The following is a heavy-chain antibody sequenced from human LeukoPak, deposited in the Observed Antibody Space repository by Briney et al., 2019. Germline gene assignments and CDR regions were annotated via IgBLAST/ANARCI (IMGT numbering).Heavy chain of an antibody. J-gene: IGHJ4*02. D-gene: IGHD6-19*01. CDR1: GGTFSSYS. CDR3: AGEGERGVTVAGTAFDY. Sequence: ASVKVSCKASGGTFSSYSITWVRQAPGQGLEWMGRIIPTLGIANYAQKFQGRVTITADKSTSTAYMELSSLRSEDTAVYYCAGEGERGVTVAGTAFDYWGQGTLVTVSS. V-gene: IGHV1-69*04. CDR2: IIPTLGIA.